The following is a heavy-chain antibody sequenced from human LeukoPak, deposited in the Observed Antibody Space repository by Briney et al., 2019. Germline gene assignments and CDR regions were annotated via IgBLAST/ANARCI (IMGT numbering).Heavy chain of an antibody. V-gene: IGHV3-23*01. CDR2: ISGSGGST. CDR3: ARGDDSGYYDYFDY. D-gene: IGHD3-22*01. J-gene: IGHJ4*02. Sequence: PPGGSLRLSCAASGFTFSSYAMSWVRQAPGKGLEWVSAISGSGGSTYYAASVKGRFTISRDFSKNTVFLHMNSLRAEDTAMYYCARGDDSGYYDYFDYWGQGALVTVSS. CDR1: GFTFSSYA.